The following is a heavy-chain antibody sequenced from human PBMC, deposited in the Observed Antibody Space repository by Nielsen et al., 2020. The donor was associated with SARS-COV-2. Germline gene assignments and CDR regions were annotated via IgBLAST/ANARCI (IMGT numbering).Heavy chain of an antibody. CDR2: IFSDGST. V-gene: IGHV3-66*01. J-gene: IGHJ6*03. D-gene: IGHD3-3*01. CDR3: ARDGVGYYYYMDV. Sequence: GESLKISCAASGFIVSKNYMNWVRQAPGKGLEWVSVIFSDGSTYYADSVKGRFTISRDTSRNTLFLQMNSLRDEDTGVYYCARDGVGYYYYMDVWGKGTTGTVSS. CDR1: GFIVSKNY.